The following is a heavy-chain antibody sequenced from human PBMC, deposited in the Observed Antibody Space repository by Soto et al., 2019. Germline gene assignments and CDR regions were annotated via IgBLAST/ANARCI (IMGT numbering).Heavy chain of an antibody. CDR1: GYTFSNYG. J-gene: IGHJ4*02. CDR3: ARGGMGKSYWTLDS. Sequence: ASVKVSCKASGYTFSNYGVNWVRKAPGQGLEWLGYIMAYNNNPHYAQKFVGRVTMTADTSTSTAFLELRSLTSDDPAVYYCARGGMGKSYWTLDSWGQGTQVTVSS. CDR2: IMAYNNNP. V-gene: IGHV1-18*01. D-gene: IGHD1-26*01.